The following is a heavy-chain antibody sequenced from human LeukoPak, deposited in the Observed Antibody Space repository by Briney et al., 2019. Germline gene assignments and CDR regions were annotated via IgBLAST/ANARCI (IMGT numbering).Heavy chain of an antibody. CDR2: ISSSGSTI. D-gene: IGHD3-10*01. V-gene: IGHV3-11*01. J-gene: IGHJ4*02. CDR1: GFTFSDYY. Sequence: PGGSLRLSCAASGFTFSDYYMSWIRQAPGKGLEWVSYISSSGSTIYYADSVKGRFTISRDNAKNSLYLEINRLRAEDTNVYYCAREARGVLTVGRGSFDYWGQGNLVTVSS. CDR3: AREARGVLTVGRGSFDY.